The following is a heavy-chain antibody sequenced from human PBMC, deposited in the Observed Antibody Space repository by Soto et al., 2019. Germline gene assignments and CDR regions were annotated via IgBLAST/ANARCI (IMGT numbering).Heavy chain of an antibody. D-gene: IGHD1-1*01. CDR2: VYWDDDK. V-gene: IGHV2-5*02. CDR1: GFPLSSSGVG. Sequence: QITLKESGPTLVKPTQTLTLTCGLSGFPLSSSGVGENWIRQPPGKALEWLALVYWDDDKYYSPSVKNRRTITNDACKNQVVITVTDMQRGDSGTYFCAHSYIEQQLEFEYWGPRTQVIVYS. J-gene: IGHJ4*02. CDR3: AHSYIEQQLEFEY.